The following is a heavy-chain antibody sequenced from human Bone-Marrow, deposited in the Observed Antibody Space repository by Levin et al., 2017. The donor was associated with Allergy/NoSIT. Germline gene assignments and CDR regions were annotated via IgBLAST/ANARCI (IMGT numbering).Heavy chain of an antibody. CDR1: GGSVSSGSYY. Sequence: SETLSLTCTVSGGSVSSGSYYWSWIRQPPGKGLEWIAYIYHSGSTKYNHSLKSRGTISLDTSRNQFSLRLTSLTAADTAVDYCARGSYFGGLSFDCWGKGTLVTVSS. CDR3: ARGSYFGGLSFDC. CDR2: IYHSGST. V-gene: IGHV4-61*01. D-gene: IGHD4-23*01. J-gene: IGHJ4*02.